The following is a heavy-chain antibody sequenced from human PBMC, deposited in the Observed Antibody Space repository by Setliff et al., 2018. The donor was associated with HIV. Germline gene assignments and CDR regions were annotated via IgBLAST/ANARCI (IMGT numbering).Heavy chain of an antibody. J-gene: IGHJ3*01. CDR3: ARARITMTGGRLEPYAFDR. V-gene: IGHV4-4*07. CDR2: VHSTGTT. Sequence: ASETLSLTCTVSGGSFSTYYWSWIRQPAGEGLEYIGRVHSTGTTIYNPSLKSRVTMSVDTSKNQLSLKLRSVTAADTAVYYCARARITMTGGRLEPYAFDRWGQGTKVTVS. D-gene: IGHD3-22*01. CDR1: GGSFSTYY.